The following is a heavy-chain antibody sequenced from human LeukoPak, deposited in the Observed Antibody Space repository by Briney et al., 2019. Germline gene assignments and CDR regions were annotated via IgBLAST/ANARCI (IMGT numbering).Heavy chain of an antibody. Sequence: GGSLRLSCAASGFTFSSYAMSWVRQAPGKGLEWVSAISGSGGSTYYADSVKGRFTISRDNSKNTLYLQMNSLRAEDTAVYYCAKPIVVVPAAITGASWFDPWGQGTLVTVSS. CDR3: AKPIVVVPAAITGASWFDP. D-gene: IGHD2-2*02. CDR1: GFTFSSYA. V-gene: IGHV3-23*01. J-gene: IGHJ5*02. CDR2: ISGSGGST.